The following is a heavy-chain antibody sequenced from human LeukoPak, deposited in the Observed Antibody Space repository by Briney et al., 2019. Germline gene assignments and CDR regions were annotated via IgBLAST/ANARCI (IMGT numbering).Heavy chain of an antibody. CDR1: GFTFTTYA. CDR3: ARLSGTSGTTSRVLHY. CDR2: ISGSGDAK. J-gene: IGHJ4*02. D-gene: IGHD1-1*01. Sequence: GGSLRLSCAASGFTFTTYAMTWVRRAPGRGLEGVSAISGSGDAKYYADSVRGRFTISRDNSENTVYLQVSSLRAEDTAVYYCARLSGTSGTTSRVLHYWGQGALVTVSS. V-gene: IGHV3-23*01.